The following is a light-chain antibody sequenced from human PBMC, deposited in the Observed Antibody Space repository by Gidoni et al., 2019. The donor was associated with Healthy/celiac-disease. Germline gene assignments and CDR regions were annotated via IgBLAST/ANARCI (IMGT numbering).Light chain of an antibody. V-gene: IGKV1-33*01. CDR3: QQYDNLPFWT. CDR1: QDSSNY. Sequence: DIQMTQSPSSLSASVGDRVTITCQASQDSSNYLNWYQQKPGKAPKLLIYDASNLETGVPSRFSGSGSGTDFTFTISSLQPEDIATYYCQQYDNLPFWTFGQGTKVEIK. CDR2: DAS. J-gene: IGKJ1*01.